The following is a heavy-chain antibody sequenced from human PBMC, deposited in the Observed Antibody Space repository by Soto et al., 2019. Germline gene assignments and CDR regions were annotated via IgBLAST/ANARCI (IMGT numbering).Heavy chain of an antibody. Sequence: SETLSLTCTVSGGSISRYYWSWIRQPPGKGLEWIGYIYYSGSTNYNPSLKSRVTISVDTYKNQFSLKLSSVTAADTAVYYCASSIAAENYYYYMDVWGKGTTVTVSS. V-gene: IGHV4-59*08. J-gene: IGHJ6*03. D-gene: IGHD6-13*01. CDR3: ASSIAAENYYYYMDV. CDR2: IYYSGST. CDR1: GGSISRYY.